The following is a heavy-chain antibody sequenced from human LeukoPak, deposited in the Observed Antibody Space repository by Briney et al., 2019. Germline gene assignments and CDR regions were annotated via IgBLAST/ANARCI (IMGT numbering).Heavy chain of an antibody. V-gene: IGHV3-23*01. CDR3: ARDHRGYSSGSYYYYGMDV. D-gene: IGHD5-18*01. CDR1: GFTFSSYA. Sequence: GGSLRLSCAASGFTFSSYAMSWVRQAPGKGLEWVSAISGSGGSTYYADSVKGRFTISRDNSKNTLYLQMNSLRAEDTAVYYCARDHRGYSSGSYYYYGMDVWGQGTTVTVSS. CDR2: ISGSGGST. J-gene: IGHJ6*02.